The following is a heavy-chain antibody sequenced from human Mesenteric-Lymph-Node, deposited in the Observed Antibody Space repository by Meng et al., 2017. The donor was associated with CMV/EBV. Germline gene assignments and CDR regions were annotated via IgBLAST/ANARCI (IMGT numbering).Heavy chain of an antibody. V-gene: IGHV1-18*01. Sequence: ASVKVSCKTSGYTFTTFGVSWLRQAPGQGLEWMGWISPYNGNTNYAQRLQGRVTMTTDTSTSTAYMELRSLRSDDTAVYYCARGHYDFWSGYYVYWGQGTLVTVSS. CDR2: ISPYNGNT. J-gene: IGHJ4*02. D-gene: IGHD3-3*01. CDR3: ARGHYDFWSGYYVY. CDR1: GYTFTTFG.